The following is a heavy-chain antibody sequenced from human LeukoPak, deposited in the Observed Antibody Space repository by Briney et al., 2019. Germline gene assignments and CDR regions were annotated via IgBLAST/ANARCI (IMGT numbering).Heavy chain of an antibody. J-gene: IGHJ4*02. V-gene: IGHV3-33*01. D-gene: IGHD1-1*01. CDR1: GFTFSSYG. CDR3: ARDLRYDYYFDF. Sequence: SLTLSCAASGFTFSSYGMHWVRQAPGKGLEWVAVIWYDGSNKYYADSVKGRFTISRDNSKHTLYLQMNSLRAEDTAVYYCARDLRYDYYFDFWAQGTLVPVSS. CDR2: IWYDGSNK.